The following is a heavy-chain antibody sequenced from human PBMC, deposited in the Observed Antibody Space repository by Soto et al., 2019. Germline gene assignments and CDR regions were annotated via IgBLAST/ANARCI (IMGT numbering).Heavy chain of an antibody. CDR2: IWYDGSNK. D-gene: IGHD6-19*01. J-gene: IGHJ6*02. Sequence: VQLLESGGGLVQPGGSLRLSCAASGFTFSSYAMSWVRQAPGKGLEWVAVIWYDGSNKYYADSVKGRFTISRDNSKNTLYLQMNSLRAEDTAVYYCARLGVSQWLAPGPCMDVWGQGTTVTVSS. CDR1: GFTFSSYA. V-gene: IGHV3-33*08. CDR3: ARLGVSQWLAPGPCMDV.